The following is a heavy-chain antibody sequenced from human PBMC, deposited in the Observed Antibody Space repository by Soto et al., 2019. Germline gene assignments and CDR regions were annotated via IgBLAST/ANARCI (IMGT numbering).Heavy chain of an antibody. J-gene: IGHJ4*02. CDR2: IGSSSSYI. D-gene: IGHD2-15*01. CDR1: GFTFSSYS. CDR3: ASRDCSGGSCYFDY. V-gene: IGHV3-21*01. Sequence: EVQLVESGGGLVKPGGSLRPSCAASGFTFSSYSMNWVRQAPGKGLEWVSSIGSSSSYIYYEDSVKGRFAISRDDAKNSLYLQMNSLRAEDTAVYFCASRDCSGGSCYFDYWGQGTLVTVSS.